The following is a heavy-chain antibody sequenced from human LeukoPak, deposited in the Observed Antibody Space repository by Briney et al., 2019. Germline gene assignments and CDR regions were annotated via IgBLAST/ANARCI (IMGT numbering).Heavy chain of an antibody. V-gene: IGHV4-4*02. J-gene: IGHJ4*02. CDR3: SRESGAFSPFGY. CDR1: GGSISSTNW. CDR2: ISLSGLT. Sequence: SGTLSLTCGGSGGSISSTNWYSWVRQPPGQGLEWIGEISLSGLTNYNPSLKSRVTMSLDKSKNLLSLTLTSVTAADTAVYYCSRESGAFSPFGYWGQGTLVTVTS. D-gene: IGHD1-26*01.